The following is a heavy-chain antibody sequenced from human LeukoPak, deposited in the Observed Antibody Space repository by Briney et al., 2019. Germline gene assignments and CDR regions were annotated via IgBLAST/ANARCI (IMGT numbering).Heavy chain of an antibody. J-gene: IGHJ6*02. CDR2: INTNTGNP. V-gene: IGHV7-4-1*02. D-gene: IGHD3-22*01. CDR3: ARRYYYDSSGYPYYYYYGMDV. CDR1: GYTFTSYA. Sequence: GASVKVSCKASGYTFTSYAMNWVRQAPGQGLEWMGWINTNTGNPTYAQGFTGRFVFSLDTSVSTAYLQISSLKAEDTAVYYCARRYYYDSSGYPYYYYYGMDVWGQGTTVTVSS.